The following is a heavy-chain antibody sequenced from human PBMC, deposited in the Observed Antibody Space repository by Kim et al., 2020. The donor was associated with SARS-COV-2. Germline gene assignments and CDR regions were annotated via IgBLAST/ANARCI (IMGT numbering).Heavy chain of an antibody. V-gene: IGHV3-11*04. CDR1: GFIFSDYY. D-gene: IGHD2-15*01. Sequence: GGSLRLSCEASGFIFSDYYINWIRQAPGGGLEWIAYISSGGSNIKNADSVKGRFTVSRDNAKKSLSLQMNSLRVEDTAVYYCVRDVVAMDGMDVWGQGTTVIVSS. CDR3: VRDVVAMDGMDV. J-gene: IGHJ6*02. CDR2: ISSGGSNI.